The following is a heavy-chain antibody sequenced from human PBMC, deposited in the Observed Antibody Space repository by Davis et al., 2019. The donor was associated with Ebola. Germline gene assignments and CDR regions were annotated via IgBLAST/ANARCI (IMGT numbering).Heavy chain of an antibody. CDR3: ARGDYDSSGYQYYYYYYGMDV. J-gene: IGHJ6*02. V-gene: IGHV3-48*03. D-gene: IGHD3-22*01. Sequence: GESLKISCAASGFTFSSYAMSWVRQAPGKGLEWVSYISSSGSTIYYADSVKGRFTISRDNAKNSLYLQMNSLRAEDTAVYYCARGDYDSSGYQYYYYYYGMDVWGQGTTVTVSS. CDR1: GFTFSSYA. CDR2: ISSSGSTI.